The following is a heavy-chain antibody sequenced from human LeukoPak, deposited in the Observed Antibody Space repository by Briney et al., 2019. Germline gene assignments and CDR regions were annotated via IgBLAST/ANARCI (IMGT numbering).Heavy chain of an antibody. V-gene: IGHV3-64*01. Sequence: QPGGSLRLSCAASGFTFTTYSMVWVRQAPGKGLEYVSALSSNGGSTHYATPVKGRFTISRDNSKNTLYLQMGSLRAEDMAVYYCAREGAVNDYGEYRPFDYWGQGTLVTVSS. CDR2: LSSNGGST. CDR3: AREGAVNDYGEYRPFDY. CDR1: GFTFTTYS. D-gene: IGHD4-17*01. J-gene: IGHJ4*02.